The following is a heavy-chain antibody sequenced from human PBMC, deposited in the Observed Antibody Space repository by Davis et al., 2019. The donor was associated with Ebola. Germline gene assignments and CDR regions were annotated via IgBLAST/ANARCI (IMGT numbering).Heavy chain of an antibody. D-gene: IGHD3-10*01. CDR3: TTKFGYGSGTNYIDY. CDR1: GVSLSDHW. CDR2: MKNKYDGDTT. Sequence: GESLKISCAASGVSLSDHWMSWVHQAPGQGLEWVGRMKNKYDGDTTDYAAPVKGRFGISRDDSKNTVYLQMNSLKTEDTAVYYCTTKFGYGSGTNYIDYWGQGTLVTVSS. V-gene: IGHV3-15*01. J-gene: IGHJ4*02.